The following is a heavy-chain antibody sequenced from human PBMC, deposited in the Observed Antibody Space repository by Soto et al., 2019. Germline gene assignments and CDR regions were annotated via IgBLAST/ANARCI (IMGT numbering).Heavy chain of an antibody. Sequence: ASVKVSCKVSGYTLTELSMHWVRQAPGKGLEWMGGFDPEDGETIYAQKFQGRVTMTEDTSTDTAYMELSSLRSEDTAVYYCATALAVLAGYYHYFDYCGQGPLVTVSS. D-gene: IGHD3-22*01. V-gene: IGHV1-24*01. CDR2: FDPEDGET. J-gene: IGHJ4*02. CDR1: GYTLTELS. CDR3: ATALAVLAGYYHYFDY.